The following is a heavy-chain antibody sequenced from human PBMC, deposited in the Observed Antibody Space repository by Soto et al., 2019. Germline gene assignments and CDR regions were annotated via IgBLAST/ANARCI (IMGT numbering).Heavy chain of an antibody. V-gene: IGHV2-5*01. CDR2: IYWNDDK. Sequence: SGPTLVNPTQTLTLTCTFSGFSLSTSGVGVGWIRQPPGKALEWLALIYWNDDKRYSPSLKSRLTITKDTSKNQVVLTMTNMDPVDTATYYCAHRQRERGGDANSRFDPWGQGTLVTVSS. CDR3: AHRQRERGGDANSRFDP. J-gene: IGHJ5*02. D-gene: IGHD2-21*02. CDR1: GFSLSTSGVG.